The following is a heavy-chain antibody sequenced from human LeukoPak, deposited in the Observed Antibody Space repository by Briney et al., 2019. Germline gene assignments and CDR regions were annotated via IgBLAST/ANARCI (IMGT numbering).Heavy chain of an antibody. V-gene: IGHV4-39*02. CDR2: INFSGNT. D-gene: IGHD3-22*01. Sequence: SETLSLTCTVSAGSISSSDYYWGWIRQSPGKGLEWIGRINFSGNTYYNPSLKSRVTISVDTSKNHFSLRLSSVTAADTAVYYCSRLTHSYYSDTSGYYPYYYMDVWGEGTTVAVSS. J-gene: IGHJ6*03. CDR3: SRLTHSYYSDTSGYYPYYYMDV. CDR1: AGSISSSDYY.